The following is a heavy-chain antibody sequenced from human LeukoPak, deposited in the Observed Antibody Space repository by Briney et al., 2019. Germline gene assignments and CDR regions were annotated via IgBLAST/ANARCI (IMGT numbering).Heavy chain of an antibody. Sequence: PGGSLRLSCAASGFTFSSYGMHWVRQAPGKGLEWVAFIRYDGSNKYYADSVKGRFTISRDNSKNTLYLQMNSLRAEDTAVYYCAKDPTLGYGDYAVDRVDYWGQGTLVTVSS. V-gene: IGHV3-30*02. CDR2: IRYDGSNK. CDR3: AKDPTLGYGDYAVDRVDY. J-gene: IGHJ4*02. D-gene: IGHD4-17*01. CDR1: GFTFSSYG.